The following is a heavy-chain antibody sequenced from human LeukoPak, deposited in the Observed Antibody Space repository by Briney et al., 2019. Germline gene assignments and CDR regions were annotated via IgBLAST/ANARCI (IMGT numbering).Heavy chain of an antibody. Sequence: GGSLRPSCAASGFTFSDNYMTWVRQAPGKGLERVSYISSSGSTIYYADSVKGRFTISRDNAKNSLYLQMNSLRAEDTAVYYCAELGITMIGGVWGKGTTVTISS. CDR3: AELGITMIGGV. CDR1: GFTFSDNY. V-gene: IGHV3-11*04. D-gene: IGHD3-10*02. CDR2: ISSSGSTI. J-gene: IGHJ6*04.